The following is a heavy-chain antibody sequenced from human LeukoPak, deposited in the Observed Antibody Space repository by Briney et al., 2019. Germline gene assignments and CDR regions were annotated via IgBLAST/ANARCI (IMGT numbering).Heavy chain of an antibody. D-gene: IGHD4-17*01. CDR3: ARKNAYGDSYYMDV. CDR1: GGSISSGSYY. Sequence: SQTLSLTCTVSGGSISSGSYYWGWIRQHPGKGLEWIGYIHNTGKTDYNPSLKSRIIISLDTSKNRFSLRLSSVTAADTALYYCARKNAYGDSYYMDVWGKGTTVTVSS. J-gene: IGHJ6*03. V-gene: IGHV4-31*03. CDR2: IHNTGKT.